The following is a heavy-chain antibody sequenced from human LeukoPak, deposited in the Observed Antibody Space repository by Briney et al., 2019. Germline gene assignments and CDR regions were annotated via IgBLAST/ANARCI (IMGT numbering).Heavy chain of an antibody. CDR2: ISAYNGNT. Sequence: ASVKVSCKACGYTFTSYGISLVRQAPGQGLEWMGWISAYNGNTNYAQKLQGRVTMTTDTSTSTAYMELRSLRSDDTAVYYCARGGIQLETQRAFDIWGQGTMVTVSS. D-gene: IGHD1-1*01. J-gene: IGHJ3*02. V-gene: IGHV1-18*01. CDR3: ARGGIQLETQRAFDI. CDR1: GYTFTSYG.